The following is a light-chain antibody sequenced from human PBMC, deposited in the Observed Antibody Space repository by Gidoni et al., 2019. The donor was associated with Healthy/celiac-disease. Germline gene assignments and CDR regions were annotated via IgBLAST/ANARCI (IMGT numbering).Light chain of an antibody. CDR3: SSYTSSSTRRV. J-gene: IGLJ3*02. Sequence: QSALTQPASVSGSPGRSITISCTGTSSDVGGYNYVSWYQQHPGKAPKLMIYEVSNRPSGVSNRFSGSKSGNTASLTISGLQAEDEADYYCSSYTSSSTRRVFGGGTKLTVL. CDR1: SSDVGGYNY. V-gene: IGLV2-14*01. CDR2: EVS.